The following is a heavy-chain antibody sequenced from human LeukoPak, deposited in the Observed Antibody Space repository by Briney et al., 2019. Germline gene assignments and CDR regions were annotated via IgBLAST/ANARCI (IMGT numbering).Heavy chain of an antibody. Sequence: GGSLRLSCAASGFTFSSYAMSWVRQAPGKGLEWVSAISGSGGSTYYADSVKGRFTISRDNSKNTLYLQMNSLRAEDRAVYYCAKVAAGDFWSGYYASWYYYYYMDVWGKGTTVTVSS. J-gene: IGHJ6*03. CDR2: ISGSGGST. CDR1: GFTFSSYA. D-gene: IGHD3-3*01. V-gene: IGHV3-23*01. CDR3: AKVAAGDFWSGYYASWYYYYYMDV.